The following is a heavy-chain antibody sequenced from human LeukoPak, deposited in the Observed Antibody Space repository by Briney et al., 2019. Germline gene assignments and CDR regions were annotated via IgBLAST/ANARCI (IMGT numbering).Heavy chain of an antibody. CDR2: IYHSGST. CDR1: GGSISSGGYS. CDR3: ARGLLYYDILTGYLGSGAYYYYYMDV. J-gene: IGHJ6*03. V-gene: IGHV4-30-2*01. D-gene: IGHD3-9*01. Sequence: PSETLSLTCAVSGGSISSGGYSWSWIRQPPGKGLEWIGYIYHSGSTYYNPSLKSRVTISVDRSKNQFSLKLSSVTAADTAVYYCARGLLYYDILTGYLGSGAYYYYYMDVWGKGTTVTVSS.